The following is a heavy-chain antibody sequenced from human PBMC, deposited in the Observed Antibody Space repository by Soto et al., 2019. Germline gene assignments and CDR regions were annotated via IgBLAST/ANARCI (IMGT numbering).Heavy chain of an antibody. CDR1: GFTFSSYG. CDR3: ARDLETDAFDI. CDR2: IWYDGSNK. J-gene: IGHJ3*02. Sequence: QVQLVESGGGVVQPGRSLRLSCAASGFTFSSYGRHWVRQAPGKGLEWVAVIWYDGSNKYYADSVKGRFTISRDNSKNTLYLQMNSLRAEDTAVYYCARDLETDAFDIWGQGTMVTVSS. D-gene: IGHD1-1*01. V-gene: IGHV3-33*01.